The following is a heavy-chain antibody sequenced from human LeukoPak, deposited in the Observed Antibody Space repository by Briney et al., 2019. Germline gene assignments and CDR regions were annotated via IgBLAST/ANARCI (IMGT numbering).Heavy chain of an antibody. CDR1: GGSFSSYV. J-gene: IGHJ3*02. Sequence: ASVKVSCKASGGSFSSYVIAWVRQAPGQGLEWMGWVNPKNGGTTYAQTFQGRVTMTRDTSISTAYMELSRLTSDDTAMYFCARDRVGHAFDIWGQGTMVTVSS. D-gene: IGHD3-16*01. CDR2: VNPKNGGT. V-gene: IGHV1-2*02. CDR3: ARDRVGHAFDI.